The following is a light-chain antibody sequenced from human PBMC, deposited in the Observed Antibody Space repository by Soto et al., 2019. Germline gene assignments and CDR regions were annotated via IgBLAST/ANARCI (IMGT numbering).Light chain of an antibody. V-gene: IGKV1-33*01. CDR1: QDISKY. CDR3: QQYHSIPLT. J-gene: IGKJ3*01. CDR2: EAS. Sequence: DIQMTQSPSSLSASVGDRITITCQASQDISKYLIWYQQTPGKAPKFLIYEASNLERGVPSRFSGSGSGTDFTFTINSLQPEDISTYYIQQYHSIPLTFGPGTKLDIK.